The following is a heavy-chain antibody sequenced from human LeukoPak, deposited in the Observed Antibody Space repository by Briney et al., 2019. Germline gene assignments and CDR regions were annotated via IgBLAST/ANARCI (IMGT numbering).Heavy chain of an antibody. CDR2: TTGSGGST. D-gene: IGHD3-3*01. CDR3: AKTKGDYEYWSGYYKYYFDY. CDR1: GFTFTNYG. V-gene: IGHV3-23*01. J-gene: IGHJ4*02. Sequence: GGSLRLSCVASGFTFTNYGMSWVRQAPGKGLEWVSATTGSGGSTYYADSVTGRFTISRDNSENTLYLQTNGLRAEDTASYYCAKTKGDYEYWSGYYKYYFDYWGQGTLVTVSS.